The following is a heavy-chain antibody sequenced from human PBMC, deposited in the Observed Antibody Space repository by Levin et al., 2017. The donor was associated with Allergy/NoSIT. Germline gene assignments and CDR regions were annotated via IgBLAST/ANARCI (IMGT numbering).Heavy chain of an antibody. V-gene: IGHV3-64*01. Sequence: GGSLRLSCAASGFTFSSYAMHWVRQAPGKGLEYVSAISSNGGSTYYANSVKGRFTISRDNSKNTLYLQMGSLRAEDMAVYYCARGYCSSTSCYPQYYFDYWGQGTLVTVSS. CDR3: ARGYCSSTSCYPQYYFDY. D-gene: IGHD2-2*01. CDR2: ISSNGGST. CDR1: GFTFSSYA. J-gene: IGHJ4*02.